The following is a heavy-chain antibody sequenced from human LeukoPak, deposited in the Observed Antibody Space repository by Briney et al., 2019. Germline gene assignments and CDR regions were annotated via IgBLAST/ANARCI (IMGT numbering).Heavy chain of an antibody. V-gene: IGHV3-23*01. CDR1: GFTFSSYA. J-gene: IGHJ4*02. D-gene: IGHD3-22*01. Sequence: PGGSLRLSCAASGFTFSSYALSWVRQAPGKGLEWLSAISGSGGSTYYADSVKGRFTISRDNSKNTLDLQMNSLGAEDTAVYYCAKATGYDSSGYYYFFDYWGLGTLVTVSS. CDR3: AKATGYDSSGYYYFFDY. CDR2: ISGSGGST.